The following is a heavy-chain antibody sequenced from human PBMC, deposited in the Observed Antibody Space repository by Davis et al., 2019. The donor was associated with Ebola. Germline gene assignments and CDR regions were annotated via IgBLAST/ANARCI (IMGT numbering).Heavy chain of an antibody. J-gene: IGHJ4*02. CDR1: GGSFSSYY. D-gene: IGHD2-15*01. CDR3: ASPLGYCSGGSCFSS. V-gene: IGHV4-59*01. CDR2: IYYTGST. Sequence: SETLSLTCAVYGGSFSSYYWSWIRQPPGKGLEWIGYIYYTGSTDYNPSLKSRVTISVDTSKNQFSLKLSSVTAADTAVYYCASPLGYCSGGSCFSSWGQGTLVTVSS.